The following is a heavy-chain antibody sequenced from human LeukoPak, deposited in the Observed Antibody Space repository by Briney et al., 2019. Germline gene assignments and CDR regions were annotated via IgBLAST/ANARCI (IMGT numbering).Heavy chain of an antibody. CDR3: ARHPLSIAVAGNYFDY. CDR2: IYYSGST. Sequence: PSETLSLTCTVSGGSISSYYWSWIRQPPGKGLEWIGYIYYSGSTNYNPSLKSRATISVDTSKNQFSLKLSSVTAADTAVYYCARHPLSIAVAGNYFDYWGQGTLVTVSS. V-gene: IGHV4-59*08. D-gene: IGHD6-19*01. CDR1: GGSISSYY. J-gene: IGHJ4*02.